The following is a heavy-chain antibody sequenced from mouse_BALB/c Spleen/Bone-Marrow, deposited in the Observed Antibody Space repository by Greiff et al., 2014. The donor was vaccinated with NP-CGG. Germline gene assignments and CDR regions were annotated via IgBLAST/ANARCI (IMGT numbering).Heavy chain of an antibody. V-gene: IGHV7-3*02. CDR3: ARGAYGNYFAWFAY. J-gene: IGHJ3*01. CDR1: GFTFTDYY. CDR2: IRNKANDYTT. Sequence: DVKLQESGGGLVQPGGSLRLSCATSGFTFTDYYMSWVRQPPGKALEWLGFIRNKANDYTTEYSASVKGRFTISRDNSQSILYLQMNSLRAEDSATYYCARGAYGNYFAWFAYWGQGTLVTVSA. D-gene: IGHD2-1*01.